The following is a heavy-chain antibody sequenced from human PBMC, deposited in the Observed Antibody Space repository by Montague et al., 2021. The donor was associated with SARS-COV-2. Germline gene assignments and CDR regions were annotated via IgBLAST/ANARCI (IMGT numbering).Heavy chain of an antibody. Sequence: SETLSLTCTVAGXSITGYYWSWLRRSPGKGLEWIAYIYDCGAVNYKPSLVGRVTISTDTSKNQLSLKVNSVTAADTAVYYCVRDHPYGGPRGAYDIWGQGTVVTVSS. J-gene: IGHJ3*02. V-gene: IGHV4-59*01. D-gene: IGHD4-23*01. CDR1: GXSITGYY. CDR3: VRDHPYGGPRGAYDI. CDR2: IYDCGAV.